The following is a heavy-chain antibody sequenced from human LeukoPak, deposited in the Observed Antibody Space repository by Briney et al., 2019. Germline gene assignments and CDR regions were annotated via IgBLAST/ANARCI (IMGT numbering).Heavy chain of an antibody. D-gene: IGHD2-15*01. CDR3: ARGVCSGGSCYMPDY. CDR1: GFTVSSNY. CDR2: IYSGGTT. V-gene: IGHV3-53*01. Sequence: GGSLGLSCAASGFTVSSNYMSWVRQAPGKGLEWVSVIYSGGTTYYADSVKGRFIISRDSSKNTLYLQMNSLRAEDTAVYYCARGVCSGGSCYMPDYWGQGTLVTVSS. J-gene: IGHJ4*02.